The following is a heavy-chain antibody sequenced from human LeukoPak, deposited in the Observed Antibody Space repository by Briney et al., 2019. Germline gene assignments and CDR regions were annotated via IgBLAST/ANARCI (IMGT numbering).Heavy chain of an antibody. CDR3: ARRLDREFDY. V-gene: IGHV5-51*01. J-gene: IGHJ4*02. D-gene: IGHD1-26*01. CDR2: IYPGDSDT. Sequence: GESLKISCKGSGYSFPNYWIGWVRQMPGKGLEWMGIIYPGDSDTRYSPSFQGQVSISADKSISTAYLQWSSLQASDTAMYYCARRLDREFDYWGQGTLVTVSP. CDR1: GYSFPNYW.